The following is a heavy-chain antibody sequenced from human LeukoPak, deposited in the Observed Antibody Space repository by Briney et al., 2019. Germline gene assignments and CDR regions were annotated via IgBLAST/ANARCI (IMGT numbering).Heavy chain of an antibody. CDR3: AKGAAWSTNYFDF. CDR1: GFTFSSYA. CDR2: ISSNGGST. D-gene: IGHD3-3*01. J-gene: IGHJ4*02. Sequence: GSLRLSCAASGFTFSSYAMHWVRQAPGKGLEYVSAISSNGGSTYYANSVKGRFTISRDNSKNTLYLQMNSLRAEDTAVYYCAKGAAWSTNYFDFWGQGTLVTVSS. V-gene: IGHV3-64*01.